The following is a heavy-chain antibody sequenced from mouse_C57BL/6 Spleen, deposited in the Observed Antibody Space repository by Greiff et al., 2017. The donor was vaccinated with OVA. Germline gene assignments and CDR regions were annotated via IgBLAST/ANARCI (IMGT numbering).Heavy chain of an antibody. CDR3: ARTLNYYGSSREGYAMDY. D-gene: IGHD1-1*01. Sequence: EVMLVESGGGLVKPGGSLKLSCAASGFTFSDYGMHWVRQAPEKGLEWVAHISSGSSTIYYADPVKGRFTISRDHAKDPLFLQMTSLRSEDTAMYYCARTLNYYGSSREGYAMDYWGQGTSVTVSS. CDR1: GFTFSDYG. J-gene: IGHJ4*01. V-gene: IGHV5-17*01. CDR2: ISSGSSTI.